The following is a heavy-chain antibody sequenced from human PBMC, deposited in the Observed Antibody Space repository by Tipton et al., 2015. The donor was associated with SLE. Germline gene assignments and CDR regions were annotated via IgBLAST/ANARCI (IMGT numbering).Heavy chain of an antibody. CDR2: VYDSGIT. Sequence: TLSLTCIVSGASISSRTYYWGCIRQSPGKGLEWIGSVYDSGITYYSPSLKSRVTISVDTSNNQFSLELSSVTAADTAVYYCALGMTAASGPFDYWGQGILVTVS. CDR3: ALGMTAASGPFDY. V-gene: IGHV4-39*07. D-gene: IGHD6-13*01. CDR1: GASISSRTYY. J-gene: IGHJ4*02.